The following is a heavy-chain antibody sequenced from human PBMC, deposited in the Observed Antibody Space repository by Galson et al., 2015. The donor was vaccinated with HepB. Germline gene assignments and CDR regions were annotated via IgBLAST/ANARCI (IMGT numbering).Heavy chain of an antibody. D-gene: IGHD6-13*01. V-gene: IGHV4-34*01. CDR3: ARVGSYSSSWDP. J-gene: IGHJ5*02. CDR1: GFTFSSYW. CDR2: INHSGST. Sequence: LRLSCAASGFTFSSYWMSWVRQAPGKGLEWIGEINHSGSTNYNPSLKSRVTISVDTSKNQFSLKLSSVTAADTAVYYCARVGSYSSSWDPWGQGTLVTVSS.